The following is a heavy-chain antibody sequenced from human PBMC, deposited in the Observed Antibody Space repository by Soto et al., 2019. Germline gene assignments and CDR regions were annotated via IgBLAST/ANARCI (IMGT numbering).Heavy chain of an antibody. CDR3: AKGNLEGLDF. CDR2: IYSGGDI. D-gene: IGHD1-1*01. V-gene: IGHV3-53*01. CDR1: GFTVNSNY. Sequence: ELQVVESGGGLIHPGGSLRLSCGASGFTVNSNYMSWVRQAPGKGLEWVSVIYSGGDIYYADSVKGRFTISRDDSKNPVYLQMNSLRADAAAIYYCAKGNLEGLDFWGQGTLVSVSS. J-gene: IGHJ4*02.